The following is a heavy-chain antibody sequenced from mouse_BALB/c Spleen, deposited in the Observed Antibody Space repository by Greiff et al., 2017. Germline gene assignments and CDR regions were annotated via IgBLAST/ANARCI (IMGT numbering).Heavy chain of an antibody. D-gene: IGHD1-1*01. CDR2: IFPGTGTT. J-gene: IGHJ3*01. CDR3: ARSGITTVPFAY. CDR1: GYTFTSYW. Sequence: VKLMESGAELVKPGASVKLSCKTSGYTFTSYWIQWVKQRPGQGLGWIGEIFPGTGTTYYNEKFKGKATLTIDTSSSTAYMQLSSLTSEDSAVYFCARSGITTVPFAYWGQGTLVTVSA. V-gene: IGHV1S132*01.